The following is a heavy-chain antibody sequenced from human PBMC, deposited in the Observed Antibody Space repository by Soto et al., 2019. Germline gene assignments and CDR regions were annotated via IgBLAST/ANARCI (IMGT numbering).Heavy chain of an antibody. J-gene: IGHJ6*02. CDR3: ARDLLRYFDTPYYYYGMDV. Sequence: ASVKVSCEASGYTFTSYGISWVRPAPGQGLEWMGWISAYNGNTNYAQKLQGRVTMTTDTSTSTAYMELRSLRSDDTAVYYCARDLLRYFDTPYYYYGMDVWGQGTTVTVSS. CDR2: ISAYNGNT. V-gene: IGHV1-18*01. D-gene: IGHD3-9*01. CDR1: GYTFTSYG.